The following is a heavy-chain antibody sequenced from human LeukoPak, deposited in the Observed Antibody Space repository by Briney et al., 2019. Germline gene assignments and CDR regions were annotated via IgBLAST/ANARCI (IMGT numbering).Heavy chain of an antibody. V-gene: IGHV1-8*01. J-gene: IGHJ4*02. Sequence: GASVKVSCKASGYTFTSYDINWVRQATGQGLEWMGWMNPNSGNTGYAQKFQGRVTMTRNTSISTAYMELSSLRSEDTAVYYCARWASGRGYFDYWGQGTLVTVSS. CDR3: ARWASGRGYFDY. CDR2: MNPNSGNT. CDR1: GYTFTSYD. D-gene: IGHD6-19*01.